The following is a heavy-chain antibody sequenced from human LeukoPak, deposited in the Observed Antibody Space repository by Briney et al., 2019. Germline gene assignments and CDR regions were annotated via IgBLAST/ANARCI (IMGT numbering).Heavy chain of an antibody. CDR3: ARDRDSSGWFDY. V-gene: IGHV4-59*01. Sequence: SETLCLTCTASGGSISGFYWGWIRQPPGKGLEWIGFIYYSGSANYNPSLKSRVTMSVDMSKNHFSLKLSSVTAADTAFYYCARDRDSSGWFDYWGQGALVSACS. J-gene: IGHJ4*02. CDR2: IYYSGSA. CDR1: GGSISGFY. D-gene: IGHD6-19*01.